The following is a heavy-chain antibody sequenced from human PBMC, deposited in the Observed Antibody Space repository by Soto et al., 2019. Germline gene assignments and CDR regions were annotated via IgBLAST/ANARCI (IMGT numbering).Heavy chain of an antibody. CDR1: GYTFTSYA. Sequence: VASVKVSCKASGYTFTSYAMHWVRQAPGQRLEWMGWINAGNGNTKYSQKFQGRVTITRDTSASTAYMELSSLRSEDTAVYYCARGGPIAAAGSPFDYWGQGTLVTVSS. CDR3: ARGGPIAAAGSPFDY. J-gene: IGHJ4*02. V-gene: IGHV1-3*01. CDR2: INAGNGNT. D-gene: IGHD6-13*01.